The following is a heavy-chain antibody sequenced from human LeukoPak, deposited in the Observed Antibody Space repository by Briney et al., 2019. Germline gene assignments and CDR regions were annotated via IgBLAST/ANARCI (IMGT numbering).Heavy chain of an antibody. V-gene: IGHV3-48*01. CDR1: GFTFSSYA. CDR3: ARPALRAGPPNY. D-gene: IGHD1-14*01. Sequence: PGGSLRLSCAVSGFTFSSYAMTWVRQAPGKGLEWVSYITSSSDTIYYADSVKGRFTISRDNAKNSLYLQMNSLRAEDTAVYYCARPALRAGPPNYWGQGTLVTVSS. CDR2: ITSSSDTI. J-gene: IGHJ4*02.